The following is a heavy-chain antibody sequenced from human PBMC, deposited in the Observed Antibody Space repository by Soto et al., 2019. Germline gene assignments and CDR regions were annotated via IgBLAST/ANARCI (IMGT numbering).Heavy chain of an antibody. V-gene: IGHV3-7*01. J-gene: IGHJ6*02. Sequence: EVQLLESGGGLVQPGGSLRLSCAASGFTFSSYWMSWVRQAPGKGLEWVANIKQDGSEKYYVDSVKGRFTISRDNAKNSLYLQMNSLRAEDTAVYYCARPIAVAGLYYYYYGMDVWGQGTTVTVSS. CDR2: IKQDGSEK. D-gene: IGHD6-19*01. CDR1: GFTFSSYW. CDR3: ARPIAVAGLYYYYYGMDV.